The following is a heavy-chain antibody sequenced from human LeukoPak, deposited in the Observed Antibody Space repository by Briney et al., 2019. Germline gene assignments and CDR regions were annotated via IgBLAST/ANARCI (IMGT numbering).Heavy chain of an antibody. Sequence: PSETLSLTCAAYGGSFSGYYGSWIRQPPGKGLEWIGEINHSGSTDYNPSLKSRVTISGDPSKNQFSLKLSSVTAADTAVYYCATCLSHYYDSSGHQVRDAFDIWGQGTMVTVSS. CDR2: INHSGST. V-gene: IGHV4-34*01. CDR3: ATCLSHYYDSSGHQVRDAFDI. J-gene: IGHJ3*02. CDR1: GGSFSGYY. D-gene: IGHD3-22*01.